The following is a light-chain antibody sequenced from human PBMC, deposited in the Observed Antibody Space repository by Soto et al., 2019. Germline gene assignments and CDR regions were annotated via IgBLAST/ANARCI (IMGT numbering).Light chain of an antibody. V-gene: IGLV2-11*01. J-gene: IGLJ1*01. CDR3: CSYAGSYTFDV. CDR2: DVT. CDR1: SSDVGGYNY. Sequence: QSALTQPRSVSGSPGQSVTISCTGTSSDVGGYNYVSWYQQHPGKAPKLMIYDVTKRPSGVPDRFSGSKSGNTASLTISGLQAEDEADYYCCSYAGSYTFDVFGNGTKVTVL.